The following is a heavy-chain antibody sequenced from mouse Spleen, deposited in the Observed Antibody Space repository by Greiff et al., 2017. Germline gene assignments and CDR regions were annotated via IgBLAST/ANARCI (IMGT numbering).Heavy chain of an antibody. CDR2: IWSGGST. CDR1: GFSLTSYG. V-gene: IGHV2-2*01. CDR3: AKSFYDHDPFAY. J-gene: IGHJ3*01. Sequence: VQLQESGPGLVQPSQSLSITCTVSGFSLTSYGVHWVRQSPGKGLEWLGVIWSGGSTDYNAAFISRLSISKDNSKSQVFLKLNSLQTDDTATYYCAKSFYDHDPFAYWGQGTLVTVSA. D-gene: IGHD2-4*01.